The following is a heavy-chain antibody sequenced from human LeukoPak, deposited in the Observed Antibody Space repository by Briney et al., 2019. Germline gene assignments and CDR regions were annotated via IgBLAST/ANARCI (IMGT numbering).Heavy chain of an antibody. CDR3: ARDFLMVRGVIIESSAGMDV. Sequence: GRSLRLSCAASGFTFSSYAMHWVRQAPGKGLEWVAVISYDGSNKYYADSVKGRFTISRDNSKNTLYLQMNSLRAEDTAVYYCARDFLMVRGVIIESSAGMDVWGQGTTVTVSS. CDR2: ISYDGSNK. J-gene: IGHJ6*02. CDR1: GFTFSSYA. V-gene: IGHV3-30-3*01. D-gene: IGHD3-10*01.